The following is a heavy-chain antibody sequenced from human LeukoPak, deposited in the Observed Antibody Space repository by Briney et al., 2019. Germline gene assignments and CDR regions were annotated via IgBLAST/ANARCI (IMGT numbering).Heavy chain of an antibody. V-gene: IGHV4-59*11. Sequence: PSETLSLTCTVSGGSISSHYWSWLRQPPGKGLEWIGYIYYSGSTNYNPSLKSRVTISVDTSKNQFSLKLSSVTAADTAVYYWARVDSSSSVVHYYYYMDVWGKGTTVTVSS. J-gene: IGHJ6*03. D-gene: IGHD6-6*01. CDR3: ARVDSSSSVVHYYYYMDV. CDR2: IYYSGST. CDR1: GGSISSHY.